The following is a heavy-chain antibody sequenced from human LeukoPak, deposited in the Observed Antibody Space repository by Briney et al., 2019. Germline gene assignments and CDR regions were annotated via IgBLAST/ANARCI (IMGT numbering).Heavy chain of an antibody. V-gene: IGHV4-59*08. CDR3: ARRGQNSGSARGWYFDL. J-gene: IGHJ2*01. CDR1: GGSIRSSY. D-gene: IGHD3-10*01. Sequence: PPETLSLTCTVSGGSIRSSYWNWIRQPPGKGLEWIGSIHHSGATNFKTSLESRVTISVDTSKNQFSLRLRSLTAADTAVYYCARRGQNSGSARGWYFDLWGRGTLVTVSS. CDR2: IHHSGAT.